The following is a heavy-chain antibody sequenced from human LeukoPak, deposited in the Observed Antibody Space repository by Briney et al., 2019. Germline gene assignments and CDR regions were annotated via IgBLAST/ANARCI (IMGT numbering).Heavy chain of an antibody. V-gene: IGHV1-69*04. CDR1: GYTFTSYG. CDR3: ARELGYGGNLGLDY. CDR2: IIPILAIV. J-gene: IGHJ4*02. Sequence: GASVKVSCKASGYTFTSYGISWVRQVPGQGLEWMGRIIPILAIVNYAQKFQGRVTITADKSTSTAYMELSSLRSEDTAVYYCARELGYGGNLGLDYWGQGTLVTVSS. D-gene: IGHD4-23*01.